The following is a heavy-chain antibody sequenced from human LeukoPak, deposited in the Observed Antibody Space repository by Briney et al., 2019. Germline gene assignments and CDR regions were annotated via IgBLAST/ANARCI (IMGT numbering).Heavy chain of an antibody. CDR1: GGSFSGYY. J-gene: IGHJ5*02. D-gene: IGHD6-19*01. V-gene: IGHV4-34*01. CDR3: ARDTAVAVNWFDP. CDR2: INHSGST. Sequence: SETLSLTCAVYGGSFSGYYWSWIRQPPGKGLEWIGEINHSGSTNYNPSLKSRVTISVDTSKNQFSLKLSSVTAADTAVYYCARDTAVAVNWFDPWGQGTLVTVSS.